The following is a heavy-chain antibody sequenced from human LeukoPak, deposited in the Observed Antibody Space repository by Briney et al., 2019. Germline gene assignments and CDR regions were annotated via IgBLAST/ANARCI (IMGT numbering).Heavy chain of an antibody. Sequence: PSQTLSLTCTVSGGSISSGSYYWSWIRQPAGKGLEWIGRIYTSGSTNYNPSLKSRVTISVDTSKNQFSLKLSSVTAADTAAYYCARDSPMCSPSCYWDWFDPWGQGTLVTVSS. D-gene: IGHD2-2*01. J-gene: IGHJ5*02. CDR3: ARDSPMCSPSCYWDWFDP. V-gene: IGHV4-61*02. CDR2: IYTSGST. CDR1: GGSISSGSYY.